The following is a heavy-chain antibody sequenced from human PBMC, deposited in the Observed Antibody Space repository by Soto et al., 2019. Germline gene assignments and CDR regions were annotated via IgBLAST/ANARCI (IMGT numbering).Heavy chain of an antibody. CDR2: ISTYNANT. CDR3: ARERDGSSWSSAESLQY. Sequence: QVHLVQSGAEVKKPGASVKVSCKASGYIFSNYGISWVRQAPGQGLEWMGWISTYNANTYYAQKFQGRVTMTTDTATSTAYMGLRSLESDDTAVFYCARERDGSSWSSAESLQYWGQGTLVTVSS. CDR1: GYIFSNYG. D-gene: IGHD6-13*01. J-gene: IGHJ1*01. V-gene: IGHV1-18*01.